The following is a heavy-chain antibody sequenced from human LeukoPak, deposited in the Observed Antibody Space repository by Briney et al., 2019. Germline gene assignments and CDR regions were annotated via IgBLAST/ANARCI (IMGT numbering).Heavy chain of an antibody. CDR3: AKERSYYYDSSGYYEGFDY. V-gene: IGHV3-30*02. CDR1: GFTFSSFG. CDR2: ILYDGTNK. Sequence: TGGSLRLSCAASGFTFSSFGMHWVRQAPGQGLEWVAFILYDGTNKYYADSVKGRFTISRDNSKNTLYLQMNSLRAEDTAVYYCAKERSYYYDSSGYYEGFDYWGQGTLVTVSS. D-gene: IGHD3-22*01. J-gene: IGHJ4*02.